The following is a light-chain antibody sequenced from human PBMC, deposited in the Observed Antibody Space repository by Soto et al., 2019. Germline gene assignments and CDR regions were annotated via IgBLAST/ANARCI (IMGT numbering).Light chain of an antibody. J-gene: IGLJ1*01. CDR2: GVT. CDR3: SSFASNRIYV. CDR1: HNNIGTYDY. Sequence: QSALTQPTSVSGSPGQSISISCTGNHNNIGTYDYVSWYRQHPGRAPRLLIHGVTTRASGISDRFSASKSGLTASLTISRLLPEDEADYYCSSFASNRIYVFGPGTKVTVL. V-gene: IGLV2-14*03.